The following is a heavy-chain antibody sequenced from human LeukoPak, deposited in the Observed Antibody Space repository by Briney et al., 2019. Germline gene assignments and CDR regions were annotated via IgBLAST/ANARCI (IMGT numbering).Heavy chain of an antibody. J-gene: IGHJ6*02. CDR1: GYTFTSYY. Sequence: ASVKVSCKASGYTFTSYYIHWVRQAPGQGLEWMGIINPSGSSTTYAQKFQGRVTMTRDTSTTTVYMELNNLTSEDTAFYYCAAWGSSSSPRPDMDVWGQGTAVTVSS. CDR3: AAWGSSSSPRPDMDV. D-gene: IGHD3-16*01. CDR2: INPSGSST. V-gene: IGHV1-46*01.